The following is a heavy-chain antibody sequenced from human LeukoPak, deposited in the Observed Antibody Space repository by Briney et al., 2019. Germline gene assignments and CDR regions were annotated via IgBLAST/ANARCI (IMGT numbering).Heavy chain of an antibody. CDR2: ISGSGGST. D-gene: IGHD6-6*01. Sequence: GGSLRLSCAASGLTFSNYAMNWVRQAPGKGLEWVSAISGSGGSTYYADSAEGRFTISRDNSKNTLYLQMNSLRAEDTAVYYCARGLYSSSPWGQGILVTVSS. CDR3: ARGLYSSSP. V-gene: IGHV3-23*01. CDR1: GLTFSNYA. J-gene: IGHJ4*02.